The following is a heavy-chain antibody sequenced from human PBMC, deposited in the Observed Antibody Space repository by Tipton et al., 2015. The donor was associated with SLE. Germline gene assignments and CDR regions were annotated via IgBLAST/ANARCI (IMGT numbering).Heavy chain of an antibody. J-gene: IGHJ4*02. CDR2: MYNNERT. Sequence: TLSLTCTVSGGSISSGGYYWSWIRQHPGKGLEWIGYMYNNERTKYNLSLESRVSMSVETSKNQFTLKLTSVTAADTAVYYCARFHVKSYYEFDCWGQGTLVTVSS. D-gene: IGHD3-10*01. CDR1: GGSISSGGYY. CDR3: ARFHVKSYYEFDC. V-gene: IGHV4-61*08.